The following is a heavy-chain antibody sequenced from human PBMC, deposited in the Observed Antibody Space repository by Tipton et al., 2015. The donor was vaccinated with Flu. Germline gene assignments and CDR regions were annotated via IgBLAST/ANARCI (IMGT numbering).Heavy chain of an antibody. Sequence: QLVQSGAEVKKPGASVKVSCKTSGYTFTSYDINWVRQASGQGLEWMGWMNPSSRNTDYAQKFQGRVTMTRNTSLSTAYMELSSLRSEDTAVYYCARVPSTHLGDHEYFHHWGQGTLVTVSS. CDR3: ARVPSTHLGDHEYFHH. V-gene: IGHV1-8*01. J-gene: IGHJ1*01. CDR2: MNPSSRNT. D-gene: IGHD3-16*01. CDR1: GYTFTSYD.